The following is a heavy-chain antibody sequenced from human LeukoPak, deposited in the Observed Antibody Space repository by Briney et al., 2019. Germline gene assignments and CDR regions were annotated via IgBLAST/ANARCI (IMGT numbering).Heavy chain of an antibody. V-gene: IGHV4-4*07. D-gene: IGHD6-13*01. J-gene: IGHJ4*02. CDR3: AREGYSSSWPFDY. CDR2: TSTSGST. CDR1: RGSISRYY. Sequence: SETLSLTRTHPRGSISRYYWSWIRQPAGKGLACIGRTSTSGSTNYNPSLNSRVTMSVDTYKNPFSLKLSSVTAADTAVYYCAREGYSSSWPFDYWGQGTLVTVSS.